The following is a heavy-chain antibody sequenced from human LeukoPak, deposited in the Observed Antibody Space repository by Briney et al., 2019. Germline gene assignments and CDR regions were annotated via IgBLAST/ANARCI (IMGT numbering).Heavy chain of an antibody. V-gene: IGHV3-7*01. CDR1: GFTFDDYA. D-gene: IGHD5-18*01. J-gene: IGHJ4*02. Sequence: GGSLRLSCAASGFTFDDYAMHWVRQAPGKGLEWVANIKKDGTEKYYVDSVKGRFTISRDNAKTSLYLQMNSLRAEDTAVYYCARHLSGVTGYTYGRGIDYWGQGTLVTVSS. CDR3: ARHLSGVTGYTYGRGIDY. CDR2: IKKDGTEK.